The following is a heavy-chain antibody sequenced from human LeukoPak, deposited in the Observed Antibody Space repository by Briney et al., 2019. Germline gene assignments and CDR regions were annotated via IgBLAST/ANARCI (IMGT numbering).Heavy chain of an antibody. CDR1: GFTFSSYG. J-gene: IGHJ3*02. CDR3: ARGAARHAFDI. Sequence: GGSLRLSCAASGFTFSSYGMHWVQQAPGKGLEWVAVIWYDGSNKYYADSVKGRFTISRDNSKNTLYLQMNSLRAEDTAVYYCARGAARHAFDIWGQGTMVAVSS. V-gene: IGHV3-33*01. CDR2: IWYDGSNK.